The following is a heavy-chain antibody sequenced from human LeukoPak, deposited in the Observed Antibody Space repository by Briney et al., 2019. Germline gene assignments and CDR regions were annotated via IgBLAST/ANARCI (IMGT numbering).Heavy chain of an antibody. Sequence: GRSLRLSCVASGFVFSAYGMHWVRQAPGKGLEWVAVISRDGSNAFYADTVKGRIIISRDNSKSTLFLQMNSLRGEDTAVYYCAKVSDSGRLEYWGQGTLVTVSS. CDR1: GFVFSAYG. D-gene: IGHD5/OR15-5a*01. CDR3: AKVSDSGRLEY. V-gene: IGHV3-30*18. CDR2: ISRDGSNA. J-gene: IGHJ4*02.